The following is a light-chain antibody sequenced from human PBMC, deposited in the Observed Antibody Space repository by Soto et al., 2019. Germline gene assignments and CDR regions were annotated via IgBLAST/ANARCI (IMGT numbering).Light chain of an antibody. V-gene: IGLV1-44*01. CDR2: SNN. Sequence: QSVLTQPPSASGTPGQRVTISCSGSRSNIGSNTVNWYQQLPGSAPKLLIYSNNQRPSGVPDRFSGSKSATSASLAISGLQSEDEADYYCAAWDDSLNGFYVFGTGTKLTVL. CDR3: AAWDDSLNGFYV. J-gene: IGLJ1*01. CDR1: RSNIGSNT.